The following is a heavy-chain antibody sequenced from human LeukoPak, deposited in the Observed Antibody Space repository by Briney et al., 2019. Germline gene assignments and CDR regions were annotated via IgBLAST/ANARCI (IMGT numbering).Heavy chain of an antibody. V-gene: IGHV4-61*01. D-gene: IGHD6-19*01. CDR3: ARDSSGRYDYFDY. Sequence: SQTLSLTCAISGGFISRGSYYWSWIRQPPGKGLEWIGYIYYSGNTDYNPSLKSRVTISVDTSKNQLSLKLSSVTAADTAVYYCARDSSGRYDYFDYWGQGTLVTVSS. CDR1: GGFISRGSYY. J-gene: IGHJ4*02. CDR2: IYYSGNT.